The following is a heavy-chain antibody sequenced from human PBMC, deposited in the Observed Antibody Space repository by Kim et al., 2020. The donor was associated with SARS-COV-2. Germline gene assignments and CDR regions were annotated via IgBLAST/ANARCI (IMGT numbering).Heavy chain of an antibody. Sequence: GESLKISCKFSGYSFTSYWIGWVRQMPGKGLEWMGIIYPGDSDTRYSPSFQGQVTISADKSISTAYLQWSSLKASDTAMYYCARRLRYFDWLLVGGDAFDIWGQGTMVTVSS. CDR1: GYSFTSYW. D-gene: IGHD3-9*01. CDR3: ARRLRYFDWLLVGGDAFDI. J-gene: IGHJ3*02. CDR2: IYPGDSDT. V-gene: IGHV5-51*01.